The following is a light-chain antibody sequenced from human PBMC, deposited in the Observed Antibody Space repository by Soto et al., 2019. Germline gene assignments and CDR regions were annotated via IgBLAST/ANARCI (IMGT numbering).Light chain of an antibody. CDR1: NSNIGRNT. Sequence: QSVLTQPPSASGTPGQRVTISCSGSNSNIGRNTVNWYQQLPGTAPKLLIYSNNQRPSGVPDRFSGSKSGTSASLAISGLQSEDEADYYCAAWDDRLKGPVFGGGTQLTVL. V-gene: IGLV1-44*01. J-gene: IGLJ3*02. CDR2: SNN. CDR3: AAWDDRLKGPV.